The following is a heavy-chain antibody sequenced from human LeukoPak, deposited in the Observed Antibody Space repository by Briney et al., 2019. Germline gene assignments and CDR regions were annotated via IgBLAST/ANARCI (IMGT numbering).Heavy chain of an antibody. Sequence: SVTVSCKASGGTSSSYAISWVRQAPGQGLEWMGGIIPIFGTANYAQKFQGRVTITADESTSTAYMELSSLRSEDTAVYYCARALAYGSGSPFLPLDYWGQGTLVTVSS. CDR2: IIPIFGTA. D-gene: IGHD3-10*01. J-gene: IGHJ4*02. CDR3: ARALAYGSGSPFLPLDY. CDR1: GGTSSSYA. V-gene: IGHV1-69*13.